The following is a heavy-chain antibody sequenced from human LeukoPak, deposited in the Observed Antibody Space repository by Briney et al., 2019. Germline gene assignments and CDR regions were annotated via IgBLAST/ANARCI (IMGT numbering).Heavy chain of an antibody. Sequence: GGSLRLSCAASGFTFSSYAMHWVRQAPGKGLEWAAVISYDGSNKYYADSVKGRFAISRDNSKNTLYLQMNSLRAEDTAVYYCARDGASVGYSSGWHVGDFDYWGQGTLVTVSS. CDR2: ISYDGSNK. J-gene: IGHJ4*02. CDR1: GFTFSSYA. V-gene: IGHV3-30*09. CDR3: ARDGASVGYSSGWHVGDFDY. D-gene: IGHD6-19*01.